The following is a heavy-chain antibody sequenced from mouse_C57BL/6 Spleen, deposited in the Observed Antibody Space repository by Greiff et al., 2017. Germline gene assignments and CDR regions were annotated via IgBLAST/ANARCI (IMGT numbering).Heavy chain of an antibody. Sequence: QVTLKESGPGILQPSQTLSLTCSFSGFSLSTFGMGVGWLRQPSGKGLEWLAHIWWDDDKYYNPALKSRPTISTDTSKNQVFLKLANVNTADTATYYCARREYYGSGAMDYWGQGTTVTVSS. V-gene: IGHV8-8*01. J-gene: IGHJ4*01. CDR3: ARREYYGSGAMDY. CDR2: IWWDDDK. CDR1: GFSLSTFGMG. D-gene: IGHD1-1*01.